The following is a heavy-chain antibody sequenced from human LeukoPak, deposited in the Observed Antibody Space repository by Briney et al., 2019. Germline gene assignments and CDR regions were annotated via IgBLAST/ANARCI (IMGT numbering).Heavy chain of an antibody. V-gene: IGHV1-2*02. J-gene: IGHJ4*02. CDR1: GYTFTGYY. Sequence: GASVKVSCKASGYTFTGYYMHWVRQAPGQGLEWMGWINPNSGGTNYAQKFQGRVTMTRDTSISTAYMELSSLRSEDMAVYYCVIRIPGNDYWGQGTRVTVSS. D-gene: IGHD1-14*01. CDR2: INPNSGGT. CDR3: VIRIPGNDY.